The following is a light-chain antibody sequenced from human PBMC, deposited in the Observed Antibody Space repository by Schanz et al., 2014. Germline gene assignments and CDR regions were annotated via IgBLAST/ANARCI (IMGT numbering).Light chain of an antibody. Sequence: EIVMTQSPATLSVSPGERATLSCRASQSVSSNLAWYQQKPGQAPRLLIYDAFNRATDIPDRFSGSGSGTDFTLTISRLEPEDFAVYYCQQYGSSPRTFGQGTNVEIK. CDR3: QQYGSSPRT. CDR1: QSVSSN. J-gene: IGKJ1*01. V-gene: IGKV3-20*01. CDR2: DAF.